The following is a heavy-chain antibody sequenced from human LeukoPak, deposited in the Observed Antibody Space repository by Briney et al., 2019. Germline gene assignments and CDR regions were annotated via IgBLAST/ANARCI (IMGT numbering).Heavy chain of an antibody. CDR1: GGSFSGYY. CDR2: INHSGST. D-gene: IGHD7-27*01. Sequence: SETLSLTCAVYGGSFSGYYWSWIRQPPGKGLEWIGEINHSGSTNYNPSLKSRVTISVDTSKNQFSLKLSSVTGADTAVYYCARVGNDFDYWGQGTLVNVSS. V-gene: IGHV4-34*01. J-gene: IGHJ4*02. CDR3: ARVGNDFDY.